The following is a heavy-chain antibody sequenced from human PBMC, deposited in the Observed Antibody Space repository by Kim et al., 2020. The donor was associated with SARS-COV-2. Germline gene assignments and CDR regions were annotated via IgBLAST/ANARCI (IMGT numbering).Heavy chain of an antibody. CDR3: AKSEGILTGYYLGSYFDY. V-gene: IGHV3-23*01. Sequence: GGSLRLSCAASGFTFSSYAMSWVRQAPGKGLEWVSAISGSGGSTYYADSVKGRFTISRDNSKNTLYLQMNSLRAEDTAVYYCAKSEGILTGYYLGSYFDYWGQGTLVTVSS. CDR2: ISGSGGST. CDR1: GFTFSSYA. D-gene: IGHD3-9*01. J-gene: IGHJ4*02.